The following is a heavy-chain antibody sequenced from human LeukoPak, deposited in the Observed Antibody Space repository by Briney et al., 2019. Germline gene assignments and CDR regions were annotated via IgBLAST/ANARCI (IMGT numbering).Heavy chain of an antibody. Sequence: GGSLRLSCAASGFTFSNAWMSWVRQAPGKGLEWVGRIKSKTDGGTTDYAAPVKSRFTISRDDSKNTLYLQMNSLKTEDTAVYYCTTDRAALASYYYYYMDVWGKGTTVTVSS. CDR2: IKSKTDGGTT. CDR3: TTDRAALASYYYYYMDV. V-gene: IGHV3-15*01. D-gene: IGHD6-6*01. CDR1: GFTFSNAW. J-gene: IGHJ6*03.